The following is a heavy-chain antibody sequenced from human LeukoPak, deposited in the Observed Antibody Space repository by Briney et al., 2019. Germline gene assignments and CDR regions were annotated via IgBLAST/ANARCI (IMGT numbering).Heavy chain of an antibody. CDR1: GFTFDDYA. V-gene: IGHV3-9*01. Sequence: GGSLRLSCAASGFTFDDYAMHWVRHAPGKGLEWVSGISWNSGSIGYGDSVKGRFTISRDNAKNSLYLRMNNLRTEDTALYYCAKDQHNYGDGAFDIWGQGTMVTVSS. J-gene: IGHJ3*02. D-gene: IGHD5-18*01. CDR3: AKDQHNYGDGAFDI. CDR2: ISWNSGSI.